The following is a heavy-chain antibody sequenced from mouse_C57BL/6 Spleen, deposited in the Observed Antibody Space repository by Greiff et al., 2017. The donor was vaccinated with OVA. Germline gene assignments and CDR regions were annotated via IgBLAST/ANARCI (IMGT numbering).Heavy chain of an antibody. Sequence: EVHLVESGGDLVKPGGSLKLSCAASGFTFSSYGMSWVRQTPDKRLEWVATISSGGSYTYYPDSVKGRFTISRDNAKNTLYLQMSSLKSEDTAMYYCARPAYYSNYGFDYWGQGTTLTVSS. CDR3: ARPAYYSNYGFDY. CDR1: GFTFSSYG. D-gene: IGHD2-5*01. V-gene: IGHV5-6*01. CDR2: ISSGGSYT. J-gene: IGHJ2*01.